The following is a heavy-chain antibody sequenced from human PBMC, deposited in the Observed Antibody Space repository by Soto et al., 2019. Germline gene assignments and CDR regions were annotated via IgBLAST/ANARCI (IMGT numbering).Heavy chain of an antibody. CDR1: GGSISSGGYY. D-gene: IGHD3-10*01. Sequence: SETLSLTCTVSGGSISSGGYYWSWIRQHPGKGLEWIGYIYYSGSTYYNPSLKSRVTISVDTSKNQFSLKLSSVTAADTAVYYCARQVNPWAQGAFDIWGQGTMVTVSS. CDR3: ARQVNPWAQGAFDI. V-gene: IGHV4-31*03. CDR2: IYYSGST. J-gene: IGHJ3*02.